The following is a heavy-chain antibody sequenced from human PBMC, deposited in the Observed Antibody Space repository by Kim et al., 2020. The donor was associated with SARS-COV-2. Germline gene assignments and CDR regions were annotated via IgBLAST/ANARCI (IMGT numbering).Heavy chain of an antibody. CDR2: IYPGDSVT. V-gene: IGHV5-51*01. CDR1: GYSFTTYW. D-gene: IGHD4-17*01. CDR3: ARGNYGGNFGSPFDY. Sequence: GESLKISCKGSGYSFTTYWIAWVRQMPGKGLEWMGIIYPGDSVTRYSPSFQGQVTISANKSISTAYLQWSSLKASDTAMYYCARGNYGGNFGSPFDYWGQGTLVTVSS. J-gene: IGHJ4*02.